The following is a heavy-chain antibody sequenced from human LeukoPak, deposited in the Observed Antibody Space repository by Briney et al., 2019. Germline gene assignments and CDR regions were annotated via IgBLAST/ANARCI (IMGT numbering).Heavy chain of an antibody. CDR2: ISGGGGST. Sequence: PGGSLRLSCAASGFTFSSYAMSWVRQAPGRGLEWVSAISGGGGSTYYADSVKGRFTISRDNSKNTLYLQMSSLRAEDTAVYYCAKFKFGSSGWCDYWGQGTLVTVSS. CDR1: GFTFSSYA. D-gene: IGHD6-19*01. V-gene: IGHV3-23*01. CDR3: AKFKFGSSGWCDY. J-gene: IGHJ4*02.